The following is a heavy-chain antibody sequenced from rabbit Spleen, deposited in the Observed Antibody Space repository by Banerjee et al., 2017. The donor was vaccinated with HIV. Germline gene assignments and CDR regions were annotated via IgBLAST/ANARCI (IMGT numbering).Heavy chain of an antibody. J-gene: IGHJ2*01. CDR1: VFDFSSNA. CDR2: IYGGSGGTT. CDR3: ATGSYGGVISDGDFPDVFDP. V-gene: IGHV1S40*01. Sequence: QSLEESGGDLVKPGASLTLTCKASVFDFSSNAMCWVRQAPGKGLEWIACIYGGSGGTTWYANWAKGRLTISKTSSTTVTLQMTSLTAADTATYFCATGSYGGVISDGDFPDVFDPWGPGTLVTVS. D-gene: IGHD2-1*01.